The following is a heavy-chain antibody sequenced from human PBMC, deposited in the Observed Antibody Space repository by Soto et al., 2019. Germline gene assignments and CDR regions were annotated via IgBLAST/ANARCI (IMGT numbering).Heavy chain of an antibody. CDR1: GFTFSSYG. CDR2: IGYDGSNK. Sequence: QVQLVESGGGVVQPGRSLRLSCAASGFTFSSYGMHWVRQAPGKGLEWVAVIGYDGSNKYYADSVKGRFTISRDNSKNTLYLQMNSLRAEDTAVYYCARDGEGVDIVVVPAASGMDVWGQVTTVTVSS. CDR3: ARDGEGVDIVVVPAASGMDV. J-gene: IGHJ6*02. D-gene: IGHD2-2*01. V-gene: IGHV3-33*01.